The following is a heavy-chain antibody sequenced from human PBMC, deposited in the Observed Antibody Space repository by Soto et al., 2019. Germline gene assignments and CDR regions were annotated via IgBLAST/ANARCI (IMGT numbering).Heavy chain of an antibody. CDR3: AREGIAAATIGFDP. V-gene: IGHV6-1*01. J-gene: IGHJ5*02. D-gene: IGHD6-13*01. Sequence: SQTLSLTGAISGDSVSSNSAALNWIRQSPSRGLEWLGRTYYRSKWYNDYAVSVKSRITINPDTSKNQFSLQLNSVTPEDTAVYYCAREGIAAATIGFDPWGQGTLVTVSS. CDR1: GDSVSSNSAA. CDR2: TYYRSKWYN.